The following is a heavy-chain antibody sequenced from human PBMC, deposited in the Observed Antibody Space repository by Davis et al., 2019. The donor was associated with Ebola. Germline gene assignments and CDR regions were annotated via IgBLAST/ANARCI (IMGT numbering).Heavy chain of an antibody. CDR1: GFTFSSYE. J-gene: IGHJ4*02. Sequence: GESLKISCAASGFTFSSYEMNWVRQAPGKGLEWVGRIRSKANSYATAYAASVKGRFTISRDDSKNTLYLQIDSLRPEDTAIYYCARERYLQTFPTIDYWGQGTLVSVSS. D-gene: IGHD2-21*01. CDR3: ARERYLQTFPTIDY. V-gene: IGHV3-73*01. CDR2: IRSKANSYAT.